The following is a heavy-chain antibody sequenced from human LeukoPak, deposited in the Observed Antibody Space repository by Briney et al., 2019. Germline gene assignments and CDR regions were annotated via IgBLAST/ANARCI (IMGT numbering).Heavy chain of an antibody. Sequence: SETLSLTCTVSGGSISSYYWSWIRQPPGKGLEWIGYIYYSGSTNYNPSLKSRVTISVDTSTNQFSLKLSSVTAADTAVYYCARVRGYFDYWGQGTLVTVSS. CDR1: GGSISSYY. J-gene: IGHJ4*02. CDR2: IYYSGST. D-gene: IGHD5-24*01. CDR3: ARVRGYFDY. V-gene: IGHV4-59*01.